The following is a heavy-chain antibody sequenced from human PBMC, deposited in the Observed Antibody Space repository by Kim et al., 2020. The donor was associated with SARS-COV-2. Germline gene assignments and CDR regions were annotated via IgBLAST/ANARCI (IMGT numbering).Heavy chain of an antibody. V-gene: IGHV3-30-3*01. J-gene: IGHJ3*02. CDR2: ISYDGSNK. CDR1: GFTFSSYA. Sequence: GGSLRLSCAASGFTFSSYAMHWVRQAPGKGLEWVAVISYDGSNKYYADSVKGRFTISRDNSKNTLYLQMNSLRAEDTAVYYCARGSQQWLVRGAFEIWGQGTMVTVSS. CDR3: ARGSQQWLVRGAFEI. D-gene: IGHD6-19*01.